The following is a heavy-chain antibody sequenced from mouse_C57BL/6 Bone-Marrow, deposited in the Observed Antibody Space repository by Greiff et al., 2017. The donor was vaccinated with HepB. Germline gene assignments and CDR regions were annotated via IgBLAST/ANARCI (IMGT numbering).Heavy chain of an antibody. CDR3: TSPRGLPYAMDY. Sequence: VQLQQSGTVLARPGASVKMSCKTSGYTFTSYWMHWVKQRPGQGLEWIGAIYPGNSDTSYNQKFKGKAKLTAVTSASTAYMELSSLTNEASAVYDGTSPRGLPYAMDYWGQGTSVTVSS. CDR1: GYTFTSYW. V-gene: IGHV1-5*01. J-gene: IGHJ4*01. D-gene: IGHD2-4*01. CDR2: IYPGNSDT.